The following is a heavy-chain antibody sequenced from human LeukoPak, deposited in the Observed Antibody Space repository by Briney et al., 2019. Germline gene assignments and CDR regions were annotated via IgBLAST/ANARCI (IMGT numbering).Heavy chain of an antibody. D-gene: IGHD3-16*02. CDR3: ATGGGSYPYNWFDP. CDR1: GGTFSNYA. CDR2: IIPMFGTA. J-gene: IGHJ5*02. V-gene: IGHV1-69*01. Sequence: SVKVSCKASGGTFSNYAITWVRQAPGQGLEWMGGIIPMFGTASYAQKFQGRVTITADESTSTAYMELSSLRSEDTAVYYCATGGGSYPYNWFDPWGQGTLVTVSS.